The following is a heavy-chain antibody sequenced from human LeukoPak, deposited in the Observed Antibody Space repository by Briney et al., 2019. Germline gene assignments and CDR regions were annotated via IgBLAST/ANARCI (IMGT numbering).Heavy chain of an antibody. V-gene: IGHV3-7*05. D-gene: IGHD6-19*01. CDR1: GFTFSSYW. CDR2: IDQYGSEK. Sequence: GGSLRLSCAASGFTFSSYWMTWVRQAPGKGLEWVANIDQYGSEKYYVDSVKGRFTISRDNAKNSVHLQMNSLRAEDTAVYYCAGSRYSSGWYLAYWGQGTLVTVSS. CDR3: AGSRYSSGWYLAY. J-gene: IGHJ4*02.